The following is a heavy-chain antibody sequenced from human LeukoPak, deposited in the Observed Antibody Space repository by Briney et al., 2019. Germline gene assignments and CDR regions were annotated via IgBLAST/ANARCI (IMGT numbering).Heavy chain of an antibody. CDR1: GGSISSYY. J-gene: IGHJ4*02. D-gene: IGHD3-22*01. CDR2: IYYSGST. Sequence: SETLSLTCTVSGGSISSYYWSWIRQPPGKGLEWIGYIYYSGSTNYNPSLKSRVTISVDTSKNQFSLKLSSVTAADTAVYYCARDSYYDSSGYYPLFDYWGQGTLVTVSS. CDR3: ARDSYYDSSGYYPLFDY. V-gene: IGHV4-59*01.